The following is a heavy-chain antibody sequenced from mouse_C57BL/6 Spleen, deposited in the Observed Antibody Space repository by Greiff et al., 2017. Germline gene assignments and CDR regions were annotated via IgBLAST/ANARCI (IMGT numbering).Heavy chain of an antibody. CDR1: GYTFTDYY. Sequence: VQLQQSGPVLVKPGASVKLSCKASGYTFTDYYMNWVKQSHGKSLEWIGVINPYNGGTSYNQKFKGKATLTVDQSSSTAYMALDSLTSEDSAVYYGARRDDYGAWFAYWGQGTLVTVSA. V-gene: IGHV1-19*01. D-gene: IGHD2-4*01. CDR2: INPYNGGT. CDR3: ARRDDYGAWFAY. J-gene: IGHJ3*01.